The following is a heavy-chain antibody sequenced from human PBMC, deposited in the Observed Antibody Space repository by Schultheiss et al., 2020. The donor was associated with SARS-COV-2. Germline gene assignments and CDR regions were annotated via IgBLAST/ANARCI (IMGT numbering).Heavy chain of an antibody. D-gene: IGHD3-22*01. V-gene: IGHV3-7*01. Sequence: GGSLRLSCAASGFTFSSYWMSWVRQAPGKGLEWVANIKQDGSEKYYVDSVKGRFTISRDNAKNSLYLQMNSLRAEDTAVYYCARVAYYDSSGYYYVHFDYWGQGTLVTVSS. CDR1: GFTFSSYW. CDR2: IKQDGSEK. CDR3: ARVAYYDSSGYYYVHFDY. J-gene: IGHJ4*02.